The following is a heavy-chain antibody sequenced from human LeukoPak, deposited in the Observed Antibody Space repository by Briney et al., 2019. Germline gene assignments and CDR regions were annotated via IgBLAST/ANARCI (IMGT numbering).Heavy chain of an antibody. J-gene: IGHJ3*02. D-gene: IGHD3-22*01. Sequence: TETLSLTCTVSGGSISNYYWSWIRQPAGKGLEWIGRIYTSGSTNYNPSLKSRVTMSVDTSKSQFSLKLTSVTAADTAVYYCARIPYDSSGHYFVRLDAFDIWGQGTMVTVSS. V-gene: IGHV4-4*07. CDR3: ARIPYDSSGHYFVRLDAFDI. CDR1: GGSISNYY. CDR2: IYTSGST.